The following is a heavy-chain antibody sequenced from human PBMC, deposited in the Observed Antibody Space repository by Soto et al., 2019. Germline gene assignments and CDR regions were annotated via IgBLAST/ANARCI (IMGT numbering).Heavy chain of an antibody. CDR2: ISYDGSNK. CDR3: ARSSGSPEGAYYGMDV. V-gene: IGHV3-30*03. D-gene: IGHD1-26*01. Sequence: GGSLRLSCAASGFTFSSYGMHWVRQAPGKGLEWVAVISYDGSNKYYADSVKGRFTISRDNSKNTLYLQMNSLRAEDTAVYYCARSSGSPEGAYYGMDVWGQGTTVTVSS. CDR1: GFTFSSYG. J-gene: IGHJ6*02.